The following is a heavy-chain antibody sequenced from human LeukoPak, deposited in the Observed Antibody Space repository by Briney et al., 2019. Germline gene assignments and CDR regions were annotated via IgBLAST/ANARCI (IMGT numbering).Heavy chain of an antibody. V-gene: IGHV3-30*04. CDR2: ISYDGSNK. Sequence: GGSLRLSCAASGFTFSSYAMHWVRQAPGKGLEWVAVISYDGSNKYYADSVKGRFTISRDNSKNTLYLQLDSLGVGDTALYYCAKQIDGSGSYLYPKYFDYWGQGTLVTVSS. J-gene: IGHJ4*02. CDR1: GFTFSSYA. CDR3: AKQIDGSGSYLYPKYFDY. D-gene: IGHD3-10*01.